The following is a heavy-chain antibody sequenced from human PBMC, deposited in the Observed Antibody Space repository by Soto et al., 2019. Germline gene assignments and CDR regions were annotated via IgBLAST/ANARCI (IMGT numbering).Heavy chain of an antibody. CDR1: GFTFSSYG. CDR2: ISYDGSNK. Sequence: QVQLVESGGGVVQPGRSLRLSCAASGFTFSSYGMHWVRQAPGKGLEWVAVISYDGSNKYYADSVKGRFTISRDNSKNTLYLQMNSLRAEDTAVYYCAKLGYCSGGSCKPLDYWGQGTLVTVSS. V-gene: IGHV3-30*18. J-gene: IGHJ4*02. D-gene: IGHD2-15*01. CDR3: AKLGYCSGGSCKPLDY.